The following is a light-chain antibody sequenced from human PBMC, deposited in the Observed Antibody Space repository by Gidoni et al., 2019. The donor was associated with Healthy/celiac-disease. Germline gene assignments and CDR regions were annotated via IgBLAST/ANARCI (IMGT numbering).Light chain of an antibody. CDR2: GAS. J-gene: IGKJ1*01. V-gene: IGKV3-15*01. CDR1: QSVSSN. CDR3: QQYNNWPPWT. Sequence: EIVMTQSPATLSVSPGERATLSCRASQSVSSNLAWYQQKPGQAPRLLIYGASTRATGIQARFSGSVSGTDFTLTISSLQSEDFAVYYCQQYNNWPPWTFGQGTKVEIK.